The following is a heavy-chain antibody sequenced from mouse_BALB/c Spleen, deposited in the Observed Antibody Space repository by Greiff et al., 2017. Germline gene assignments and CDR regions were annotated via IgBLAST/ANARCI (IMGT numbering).Heavy chain of an antibody. CDR3: ARRDYYGAYFDY. Sequence: QVQLQQSGAELARPGASVKMSCKASGYTFTSYTMHWVKQRPGQGLEWIGYINPSSGYTNYNQKFKDKARLTADKSSSTAYMQLSSLTADDSAVYYCARRDYYGAYFDYWGQGTTLTVSA. V-gene: IGHV1-4*01. CDR2: INPSSGYT. CDR1: GYTFTSYT. D-gene: IGHD1-1*01. J-gene: IGHJ2*01.